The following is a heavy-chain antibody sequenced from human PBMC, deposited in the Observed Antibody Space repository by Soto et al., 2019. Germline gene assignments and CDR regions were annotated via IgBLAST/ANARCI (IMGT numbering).Heavy chain of an antibody. CDR3: ARMVTIFGVGTLYYYYYMDV. V-gene: IGHV1-8*01. CDR2: MNPNSGNT. D-gene: IGHD3-3*01. J-gene: IGHJ6*03. Sequence: ASVKVSCKASGYTFTSYDINWVRQATGQGLEWMGWMNPNSGNTGYAQKFQGRVTMTRNTSISTAYMELSSLRSEDTAVYYCARMVTIFGVGTLYYYYYMDVWGKGTTVTVSS. CDR1: GYTFTSYD.